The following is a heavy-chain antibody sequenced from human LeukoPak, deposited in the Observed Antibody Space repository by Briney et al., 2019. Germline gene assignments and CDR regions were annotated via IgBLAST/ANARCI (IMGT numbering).Heavy chain of an antibody. J-gene: IGHJ4*02. CDR1: GGSISSGGYY. D-gene: IGHD3-10*01. Sequence: SETLSLTCTVSGGSISSGGYYWSWISQHPGKGLERIGYIYYSGSTYYNPSLKSRVTISVDTSKNQFSLKLSSVTAADTAVYYCARDDGGFGESRHFDYWGQGTLVTVSS. V-gene: IGHV4-31*03. CDR2: IYYSGST. CDR3: ARDDGGFGESRHFDY.